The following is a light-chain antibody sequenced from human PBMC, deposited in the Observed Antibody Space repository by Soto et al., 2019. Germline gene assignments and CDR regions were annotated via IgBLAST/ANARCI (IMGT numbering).Light chain of an antibody. CDR3: QQYYNTPIT. J-gene: IGKJ5*01. V-gene: IGKV4-1*01. Sequence: DIVMTQSPDSLAVSLGETATINCKPSQSVLYSSNNKNYLAWYQQKPGQPPKLLIYWASTRASGVPDRFSGSGSGKDFTLTISSLQAEDVAVYYCQQYYNTPITFGQGTRLETK. CDR2: WAS. CDR1: QSVLYSSNNKNY.